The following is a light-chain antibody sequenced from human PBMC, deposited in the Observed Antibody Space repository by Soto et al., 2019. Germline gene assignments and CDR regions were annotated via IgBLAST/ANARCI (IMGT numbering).Light chain of an antibody. Sequence: IVVAQSPATLSLSPWERATLSCRASQSVSISLAWYQQKPGQAPRLLIYGASSRATGIPDRFSGSGSGTDFTLTIPRLEPEDVAVYYCLQYGSSVWTFGQGTKVDIK. CDR2: GAS. V-gene: IGKV3-20*01. CDR1: QSVSIS. J-gene: IGKJ1*01. CDR3: LQYGSSVWT.